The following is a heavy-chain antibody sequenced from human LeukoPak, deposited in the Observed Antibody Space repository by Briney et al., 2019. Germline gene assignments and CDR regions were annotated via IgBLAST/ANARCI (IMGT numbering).Heavy chain of an antibody. CDR1: RFTFNTYA. CDR3: ARVKRDCSDGTCYSYDY. CDR2: ISGNGDIT. J-gene: IGHJ4*02. D-gene: IGHD2-15*01. Sequence: PGGSLRLSCAASRFTFNTYAVNWVRQAPGKGLEWVSAISGNGDITYYADSVRGRFTISRDNSKNTLYLQMNSLRAEDTAVYYCARVKRDCSDGTCYSYDYWGQGTLVTVSS. V-gene: IGHV3-23*01.